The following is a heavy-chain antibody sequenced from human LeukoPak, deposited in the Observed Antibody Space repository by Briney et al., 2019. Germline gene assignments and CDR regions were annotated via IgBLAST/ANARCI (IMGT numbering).Heavy chain of an antibody. V-gene: IGHV3-23*01. J-gene: IGHJ4*02. CDR1: GFTFSNYA. D-gene: IGHD3-16*01. CDR3: ARDQGGVGY. Sequence: GGSLRPSCAASGFTFSNYAMNWVRQAPGKGLEWVSGISYSGGSTYYADSVKGRFTISRDNAKNSLYLQMNSLRAEDTAVYYCARDQGGVGYWGQGTLVTVSS. CDR2: ISYSGGST.